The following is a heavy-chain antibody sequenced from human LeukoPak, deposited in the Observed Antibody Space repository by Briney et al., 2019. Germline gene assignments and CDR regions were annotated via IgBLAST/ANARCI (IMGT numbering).Heavy chain of an antibody. CDR3: ARSIGLTGGGVDV. Sequence: GGSLRLSCAASGITFSDYNMNWVRQAPGKGLEWVSYITNGGSTIHHADSVKGRFTISRDNAKKTLYLQMNSLRDEDTAVYYCARSIGLTGGGVDVWGQGTTVTVSS. V-gene: IGHV3-11*01. CDR1: GITFSDYN. J-gene: IGHJ6*02. D-gene: IGHD3-9*01. CDR2: ITNGGSTI.